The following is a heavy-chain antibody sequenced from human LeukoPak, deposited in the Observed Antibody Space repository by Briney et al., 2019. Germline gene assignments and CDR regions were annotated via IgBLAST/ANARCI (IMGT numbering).Heavy chain of an antibody. J-gene: IGHJ4*02. V-gene: IGHV4-39*01. CDR2: IYYTGRT. CDR3: ARHKKYYDSRLDY. CDR1: GGSISSSSYY. D-gene: IGHD3-22*01. Sequence: SETLSLTCTVSGGSISSSSYYWGWIRQPPGKGLEWIGSIYYTGRTFYNPSLKRRVTLSVDTSKDQFSLRLTSVTAADTAVYYCARHKKYYDSRLDYWGQGTLVTVSS.